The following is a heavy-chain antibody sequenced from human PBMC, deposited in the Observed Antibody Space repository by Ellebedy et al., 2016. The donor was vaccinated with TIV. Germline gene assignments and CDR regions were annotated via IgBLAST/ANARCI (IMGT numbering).Heavy chain of an antibody. V-gene: IGHV1-46*01. D-gene: IGHD5-12*01. J-gene: IGHJ4*02. CDR3: ARSDVASGSGYDLAASY. CDR2: INPSGGST. CDR1: GYTFTRYY. Sequence: AASVKVSCKASGYTFTRYYMHWVRQAPGQGLEWMGIINPSGGSTGYAQKFQGRVTMTRDTSTSTVYMELSSLRSEDTAVYFCARSDVASGSGYDLAASYWGQGTLVTVSS.